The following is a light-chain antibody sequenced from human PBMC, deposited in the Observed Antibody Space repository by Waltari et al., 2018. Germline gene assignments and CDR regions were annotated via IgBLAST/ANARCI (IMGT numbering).Light chain of an antibody. V-gene: IGLV2-14*03. CDR2: DVS. J-gene: IGLJ2*01. CDR1: SSNAARTNY. CDR3: RSYITTNTLEL. Sequence: QSALTQPASVSGSPGRSITISCTGTSSNAARTNYHSWYQQHPGKAPKLMIYDVSYRPSGVSYRCSGSKSGNAASLTISGLQAEDEADYCCRSYITTNTLELFGGGTSLTVL.